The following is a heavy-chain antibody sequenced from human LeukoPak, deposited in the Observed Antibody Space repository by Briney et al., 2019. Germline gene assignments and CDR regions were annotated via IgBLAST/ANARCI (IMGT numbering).Heavy chain of an antibody. D-gene: IGHD1-26*01. Sequence: PGGSLRLACAASGFTFSSYWMHWVGQAPGKGLVWVSRINSDGSSTSYADSVKGRFTISRDNAKNTLYLQMNSLRAEDTAVYYCAREDSGSYYSIDAFDIWGQGTMVTVSS. V-gene: IGHV3-74*01. J-gene: IGHJ3*02. CDR3: AREDSGSYYSIDAFDI. CDR1: GFTFSSYW. CDR2: INSDGSST.